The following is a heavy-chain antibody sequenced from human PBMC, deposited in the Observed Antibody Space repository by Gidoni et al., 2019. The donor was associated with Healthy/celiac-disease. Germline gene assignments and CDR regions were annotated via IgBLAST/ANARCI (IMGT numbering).Heavy chain of an antibody. Sequence: EVQLVESGGGLVQPGGSRRLSCAASGFTFSSYAMHWVRQAPGKGLEYVSAISSNGGSTYYANSVKGRFTISRDNSKNTLYLQMGSLRAEDMAVYYCARATMVRGSLAFDIWGQGTMVTVSS. V-gene: IGHV3-64*01. CDR3: ARATMVRGSLAFDI. D-gene: IGHD3-10*01. CDR1: GFTFSSYA. CDR2: ISSNGGST. J-gene: IGHJ3*02.